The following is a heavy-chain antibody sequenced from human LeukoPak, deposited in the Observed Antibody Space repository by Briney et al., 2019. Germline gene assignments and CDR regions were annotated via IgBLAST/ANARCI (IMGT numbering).Heavy chain of an antibody. CDR1: GFTFSSYA. CDR2: ISGSGGST. Sequence: GGSLRLSCGASGFTFSSYAMNWVRQAPGKGLEWVSVISGSGGSTYYADSVKGRFTISRDNSENTLYLQMNSLRAEDTAVYYCAREERWLHYFDYWGQGTLVTVSS. V-gene: IGHV3-23*01. D-gene: IGHD5-24*01. CDR3: AREERWLHYFDY. J-gene: IGHJ4*02.